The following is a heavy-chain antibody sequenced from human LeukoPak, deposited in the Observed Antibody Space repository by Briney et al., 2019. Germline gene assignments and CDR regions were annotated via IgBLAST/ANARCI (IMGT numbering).Heavy chain of an antibody. J-gene: IGHJ2*01. CDR2: IYYSGST. V-gene: IGHV4-39*07. CDR3: ARAPYDFWSGYYRAGYFDL. Sequence: PSETLSLTCTVAGGSISSSSYYWGWIRQPPGEGLEWIGSIYYSGSTYYNPSLKSRVTISVDTSKNQFSLKLSSVTAADTAVYYCARAPYDFWSGYYRAGYFDLWGRGTLVTVSS. D-gene: IGHD3-3*01. CDR1: GGSISSSSYY.